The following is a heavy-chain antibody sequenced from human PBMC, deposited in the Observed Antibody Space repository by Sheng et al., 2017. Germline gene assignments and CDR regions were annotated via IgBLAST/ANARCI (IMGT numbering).Heavy chain of an antibody. Sequence: EVQLVESGGGLVQPGGSLRLSCAASGFTFSSYAMSWVRQAPGKGLEWVSAISGSGGSTYYADSVKGRFTISRDNSKNTLYLQMNSLRAEDTAVYYCAKDLVVTMIVVVPRFGVWGQGTLVTVSS. V-gene: IGHV3-23*04. CDR1: GFTFSSYA. J-gene: IGHJ4*02. CDR2: ISGSGGST. CDR3: AKDLVVTMIVVVPRFGV. D-gene: IGHD3-22*01.